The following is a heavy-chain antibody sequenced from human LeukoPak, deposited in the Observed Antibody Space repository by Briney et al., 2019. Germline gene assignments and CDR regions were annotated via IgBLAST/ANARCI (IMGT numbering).Heavy chain of an antibody. D-gene: IGHD2-2*01. CDR3: ARGSYCSSPTCREFYYYYGMDV. CDR2: INHSGST. CDR1: GGSFSGYY. Sequence: SETLSLTCAVYGGSFSGYYWSWIRQPPGKGLEWIGEINHSGSTNYNPSLTSRVTISVDTSKNQFSLKLSSVTAADTAVYYCARGSYCSSPTCREFYYYYGMDVWGQGTTVTVSS. J-gene: IGHJ6*02. V-gene: IGHV4-34*01.